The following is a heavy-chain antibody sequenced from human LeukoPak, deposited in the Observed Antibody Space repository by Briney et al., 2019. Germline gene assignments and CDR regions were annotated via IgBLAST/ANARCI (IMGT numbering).Heavy chain of an antibody. D-gene: IGHD1-26*01. CDR3: AREVGIRGHFDY. CDR1: GGTFSSYA. V-gene: IGHV1-69*05. CDR2: IIPIFGTA. Sequence: ASVKVSCKASGGTFSSYAISWVRQAPGQGLEWMGGIIPIFGTANYAQKFQGRVTMTRDTSTSTVYMELSSLKSEDTAVYYCAREVGIRGHFDYWGRGTPVTVSS. J-gene: IGHJ4*02.